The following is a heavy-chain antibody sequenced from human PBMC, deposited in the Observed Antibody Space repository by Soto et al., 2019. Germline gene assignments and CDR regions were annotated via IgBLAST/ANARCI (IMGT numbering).Heavy chain of an antibody. V-gene: IGHV1-8*01. CDR1: GYTFTSYD. Sequence: QVQLVQSGAEVKKPGASVKVSCKASGYTFTSYDINWVRQAPGQGLEWMGWMNPNSGNTAYAQKFLGRVTMTRNTTISTAYTALSSLGSEDTAVYYCARERTRGFDPWGQGTLVTVSS. CDR3: ARERTRGFDP. CDR2: MNPNSGNT. J-gene: IGHJ5*02.